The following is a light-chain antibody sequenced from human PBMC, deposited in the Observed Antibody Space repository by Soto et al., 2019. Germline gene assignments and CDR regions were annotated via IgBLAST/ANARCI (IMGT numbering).Light chain of an antibody. Sequence: EVVLTQSPATLSLSPGERATLSCRASQNVRTFLDWYQQKPGQAHRLLIYGASNRATGIPARFSGSGSGTDFTLTLSSLVPEDFAVYYCQQHSHWPPWTFGQGTRVEIQ. CDR3: QQHSHWPPWT. CDR1: QNVRTF. J-gene: IGKJ1*01. V-gene: IGKV3-11*01. CDR2: GAS.